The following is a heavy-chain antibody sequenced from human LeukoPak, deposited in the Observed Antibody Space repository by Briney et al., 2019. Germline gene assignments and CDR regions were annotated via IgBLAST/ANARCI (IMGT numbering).Heavy chain of an antibody. V-gene: IGHV4-59*01. CDR3: ARGGRGYSYGEIYNWFDP. Sequence: SETLSLTCTVSGGSISTYYWSWIRQPPGKGLEWIGYIYYNGNTDYNPSLKSRVTISVDTSKNQFSLKLTSVTAADTAVYYCARGGRGYSYGEIYNWFDPWGQGTLVTVSS. J-gene: IGHJ5*02. D-gene: IGHD5-18*01. CDR1: GGSISTYY. CDR2: IYYNGNT.